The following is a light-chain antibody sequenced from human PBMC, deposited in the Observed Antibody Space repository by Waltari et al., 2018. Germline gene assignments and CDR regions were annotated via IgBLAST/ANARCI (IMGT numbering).Light chain of an antibody. CDR1: ASNIGNNV. Sequence: QSVLTQPPSASGTPGQGVTISCSGGASNIGNNVVNWYQQVPGKAPKLLIYRSDRRPAGVPDRFCGSKSGTSASLAISGLQSEDEADYYWAAWDDSLNGRWVFGGGTKVTVL. V-gene: IGLV1-44*01. J-gene: IGLJ3*02. CDR3: AAWDDSLNGRWV. CDR2: RSD.